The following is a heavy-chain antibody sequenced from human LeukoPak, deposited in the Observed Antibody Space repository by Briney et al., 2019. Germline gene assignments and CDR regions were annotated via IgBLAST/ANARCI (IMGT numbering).Heavy chain of an antibody. Sequence: QTGGSLRLSCGASGFTFSSYWMSWVRQAPGKGLEWVANIKADGSENHYVGSVKGQFTISRDNTKNSLYLQMNSLRDEDTAVYYCSAGPHFDYWGQGTLVTVSS. CDR1: GFTFSSYW. CDR3: SAGPHFDY. D-gene: IGHD1-14*01. V-gene: IGHV3-7*01. J-gene: IGHJ4*02. CDR2: IKADGSEN.